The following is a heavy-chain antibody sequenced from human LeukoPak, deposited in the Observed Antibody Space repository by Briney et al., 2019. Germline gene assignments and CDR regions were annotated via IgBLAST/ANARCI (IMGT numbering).Heavy chain of an antibody. CDR1: GGSFSGYY. Sequence: PSETLSLTCAVYGGSFSGYYWSWIRQPPGKGLEWIGEINHSGSTNYNPSLKSRVTISVDTSKNQFSLKLSSVTAADTAVYYCARHLLWFGELSGGFDYWGQGTLVTVSS. V-gene: IGHV4-34*01. J-gene: IGHJ4*02. CDR2: INHSGST. D-gene: IGHD3-10*01. CDR3: ARHLLWFGELSGGFDY.